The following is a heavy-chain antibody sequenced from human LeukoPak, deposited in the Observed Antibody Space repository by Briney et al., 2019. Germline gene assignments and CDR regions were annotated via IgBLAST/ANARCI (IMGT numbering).Heavy chain of an antibody. V-gene: IGHV3-21*01. D-gene: IGHD3-16*02. CDR1: GFTFSSYS. Sequence: GGSLRLSCAASGFTFSSYSMNWVRQAPGKGLEWVSSISSSSSYIYYADSVKGRFTISRDNAKNSLYLQMNSLRAEDTAVYYCAGELSFDPLRNYWGQGTLVTVSS. CDR2: ISSSSSYI. J-gene: IGHJ4*02. CDR3: AGELSFDPLRNY.